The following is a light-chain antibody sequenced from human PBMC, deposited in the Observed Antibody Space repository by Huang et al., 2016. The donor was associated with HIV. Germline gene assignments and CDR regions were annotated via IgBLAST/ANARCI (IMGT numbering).Light chain of an antibody. V-gene: IGKV1-33*01. CDR2: AAS. Sequence: DIQMTQSPSSLSASVGDRVTITCQASQDISTYLNWYQQKPGKAPKVLIYAASNLETGVPSRFSGSGSGTKFTFTFSTLQPEDIATYYCQQYDNVPITFGQGTRLEI. J-gene: IGKJ5*01. CDR1: QDISTY. CDR3: QQYDNVPIT.